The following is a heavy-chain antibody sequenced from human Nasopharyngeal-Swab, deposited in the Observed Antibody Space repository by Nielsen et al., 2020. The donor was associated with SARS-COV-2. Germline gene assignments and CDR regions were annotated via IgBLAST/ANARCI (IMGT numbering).Heavy chain of an antibody. CDR3: ARGQESYSSSWLNWYFDL. V-gene: IGHV3-33*01. CDR1: GFTFSSYG. CDR2: IWYDGSNK. D-gene: IGHD6-13*01. J-gene: IGHJ2*01. Sequence: GESLKISCAASGFTFSSYGMHWVRQAPGKGLEWVAVIWYDGSNKYYADSVKGRFTISRDNSKNTLYLQMNSLRAEDTAVYYCARGQESYSSSWLNWYFDLWGRGTLATVSS.